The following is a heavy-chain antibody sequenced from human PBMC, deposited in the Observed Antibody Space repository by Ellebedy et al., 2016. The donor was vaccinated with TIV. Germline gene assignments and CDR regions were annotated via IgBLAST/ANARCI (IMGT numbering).Heavy chain of an antibody. CDR3: ARGEVLQFLEWYINWFDP. V-gene: IGHV1-2*04. Sequence: ASVKVSCKASGYTFSGYYIHWVRQAPGQGLEWMGWVNPDSATTGYPQKFQGFITMTRDTSISTAYMELSSLRSDDTAVYYCARGEVLQFLEWYINWFDPWGQGTLVTVSS. D-gene: IGHD3-3*01. CDR1: GYTFSGYY. J-gene: IGHJ5*02. CDR2: VNPDSATT.